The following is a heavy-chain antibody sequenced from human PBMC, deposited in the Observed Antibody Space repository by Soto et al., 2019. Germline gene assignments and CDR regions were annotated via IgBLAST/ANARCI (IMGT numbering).Heavy chain of an antibody. J-gene: IGHJ4*02. CDR3: AKGHYYYDSSGYRHFDY. Sequence: EVQLVESGGGLVQPGGSLRLSCAASGFTFSSYSMNWVRQAPGKGLEWVSYISSSSSTIYYADSVKGRFTVSRDNSKNTLYLLMNGLRAEDTAVYYCAKGHYYYDSSGYRHFDYWGQGTLVTVSS. CDR1: GFTFSSYS. D-gene: IGHD3-22*01. CDR2: ISSSSSTI. V-gene: IGHV3-48*01.